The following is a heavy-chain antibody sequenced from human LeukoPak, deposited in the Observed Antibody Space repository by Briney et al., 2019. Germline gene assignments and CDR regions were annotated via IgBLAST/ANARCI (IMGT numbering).Heavy chain of an antibody. J-gene: IGHJ4*02. CDR3: GREIPGGTTSLDC. CDR2: IKEDGSSK. CDR1: GFAFSNYW. V-gene: IGHV3-7*04. Sequence: GGSLRLSCAASGFAFSNYWMSWIRQAPRRGLEWVANIKEDGSSKNYVDSVQGRFTISRDDAKKALYLQMNSLRAEDTAVYYCGREIPGGTTSLDCWGQGTLVTVSS. D-gene: IGHD1-26*01.